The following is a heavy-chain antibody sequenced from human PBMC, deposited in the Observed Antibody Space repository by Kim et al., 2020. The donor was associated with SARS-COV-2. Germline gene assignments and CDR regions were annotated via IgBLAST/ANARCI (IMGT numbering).Heavy chain of an antibody. CDR3: AKDIWDYSGMDV. D-gene: IGHD3-10*01. Sequence: GGSLRLSCVVSGFDISNNAMGWVRQAPGKGLEWVSSISGTGTDLYYGDSVRGRFTISRDIGKSTVYLQMSSLRVEDTALYYCAKDIWDYSGMDVWGQGTTVTVSS. J-gene: IGHJ6*02. V-gene: IGHV3-23*01. CDR1: GFDISNNA. CDR2: ISGTGTDL.